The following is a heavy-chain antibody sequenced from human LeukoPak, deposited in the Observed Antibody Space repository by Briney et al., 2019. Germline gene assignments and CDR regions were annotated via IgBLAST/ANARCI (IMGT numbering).Heavy chain of an antibody. CDR1: GLTFSTYS. CDR3: ARAAQPGFDP. Sequence: GGSLRLSCGASGLTFSTYSMNWVRQASGKGLEWVSYISSDSGTIYYADSVKGRFTISRDNAKNSLYLQMNSLRAEDTAAYYCARAAQPGFDPWGQGTLVTVSS. D-gene: IGHD1-14*01. V-gene: IGHV3-48*01. CDR2: ISSDSGTI. J-gene: IGHJ5*02.